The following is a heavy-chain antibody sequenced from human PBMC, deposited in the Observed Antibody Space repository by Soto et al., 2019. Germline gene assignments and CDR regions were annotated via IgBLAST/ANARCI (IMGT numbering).Heavy chain of an antibody. CDR2: IYYSGST. J-gene: IGHJ4*02. Sequence: QVQLQESGPGRVKPSQTLSPTSFFSGGPISSGGYYWSWIRQHPGKGLQGLGYIYYSGSTYYNPSLKSRVTISVDTSKNQFSLKLSSVTAADTAVYYCAGGGYCSSTSCYAEIDYWGQGTLVTVSS. D-gene: IGHD2-2*01. CDR3: AGGGYCSSTSCYAEIDY. V-gene: IGHV4-31*03. CDR1: GGPISSGGYY.